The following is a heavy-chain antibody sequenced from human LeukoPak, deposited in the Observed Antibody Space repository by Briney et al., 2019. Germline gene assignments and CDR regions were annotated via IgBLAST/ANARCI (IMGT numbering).Heavy chain of an antibody. Sequence: SETLSLTCTVSGGSISTSNYYWGWIRQPPGKGLEWLGNIFYSGSTYYSPSLKSRVTISLDTSRNQFSLKLSSVTAAATAVYFCARGPYSYDSSGAFDIWGQGTMVTVSS. J-gene: IGHJ3*02. CDR1: GGSISTSNYY. CDR2: IFYSGST. V-gene: IGHV4-39*07. CDR3: ARGPYSYDSSGAFDI. D-gene: IGHD3-22*01.